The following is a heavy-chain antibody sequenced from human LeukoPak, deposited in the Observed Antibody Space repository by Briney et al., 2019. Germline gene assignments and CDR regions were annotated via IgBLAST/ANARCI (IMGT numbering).Heavy chain of an antibody. CDR1: GFILSSYW. D-gene: IGHD3-3*01. CDR2: INQDGSER. CDR3: ARDSPVSGIFGVEDYYYYGMDV. Sequence: GGSLRLSCAASGFILSSYWMSWVRQAPGKGLEWVANINQDGSERYYVDSVKGRFTISRDNAKNSLYLQMNSLRDEDTAVYYCARDSPVSGIFGVEDYYYYGMDVWGQGTTVTVSS. J-gene: IGHJ6*02. V-gene: IGHV3-7*01.